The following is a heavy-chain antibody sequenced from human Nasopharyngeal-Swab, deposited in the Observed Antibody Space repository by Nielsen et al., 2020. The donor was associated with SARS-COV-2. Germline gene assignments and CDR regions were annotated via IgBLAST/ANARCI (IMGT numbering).Heavy chain of an antibody. J-gene: IGHJ4*02. CDR3: ARESPHDYVWGSYRYTLSFDY. Sequence: WVRQAPGQGLEWMGRNNPNSGGTNYAQKFQGRVTMTRDTSISTAYMELSRLRSDDTAVYYCARESPHDYVWGSYRYTLSFDYWGQGTLVTVSS. V-gene: IGHV1-2*06. D-gene: IGHD3-16*02. CDR2: NNPNSGGT.